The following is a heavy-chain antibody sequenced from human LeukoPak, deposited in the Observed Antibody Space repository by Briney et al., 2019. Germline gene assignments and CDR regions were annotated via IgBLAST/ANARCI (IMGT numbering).Heavy chain of an antibody. CDR3: AKVARPSHERGDSSLDDAFDI. CDR1: GFTFSSYE. V-gene: IGHV3-48*03. Sequence: AGGSLRLSCAASGFTFSSYEMNWVRQAPGKGLEWVSYISSSSSTIYYADSVKGRFTISRDNAKNSLYLQMNSLRAEDTALYYCAKVARPSHERGDSSLDDAFDIWGQGTMVTVSS. D-gene: IGHD3-22*01. J-gene: IGHJ3*02. CDR2: ISSSSSTI.